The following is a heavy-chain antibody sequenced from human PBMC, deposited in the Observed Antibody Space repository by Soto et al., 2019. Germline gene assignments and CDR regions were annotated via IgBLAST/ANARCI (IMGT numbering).Heavy chain of an antibody. V-gene: IGHV4-59*01. CDR1: GGSISSYY. D-gene: IGHD3-3*01. CDR3: ARGAYYDFWSGYTPALNYYYYYGMDV. Sequence: SETLSLTCTVSGGSISSYYWSWIRQPPGKGLEWIGYIYYSGSTNYNPSLKSRVTISVDTSKNQFSLKLSSVTAADTAVYYCARGAYYDFWSGYTPALNYYYYYGMDVWGQGTTLTGSS. J-gene: IGHJ6*02. CDR2: IYYSGST.